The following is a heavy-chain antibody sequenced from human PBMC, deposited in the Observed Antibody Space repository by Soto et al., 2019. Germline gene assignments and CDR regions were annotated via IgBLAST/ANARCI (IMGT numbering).Heavy chain of an antibody. CDR2: ITGSGGST. Sequence: EVRLLESGGALVQPGGSLRLSCAASGFTFSSYAMSWVRQAPGKGLEWVSVITGSGGSTKYADSVIGRFTISRDNSKNTLFLQMNSLRAEDAAVYYCAKARYIDGWCQFDYWGQGTLVTVSS. CDR3: AKARYIDGWCQFDY. V-gene: IGHV3-23*01. J-gene: IGHJ4*02. CDR1: GFTFSSYA. D-gene: IGHD6-19*01.